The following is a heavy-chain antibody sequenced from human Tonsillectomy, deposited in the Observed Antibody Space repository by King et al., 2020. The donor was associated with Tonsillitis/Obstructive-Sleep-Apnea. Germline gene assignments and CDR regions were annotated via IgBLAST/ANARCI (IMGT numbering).Heavy chain of an antibody. CDR2: IYWDDDK. J-gene: IGHJ6*03. CDR1: GFSLSTSGVG. V-gene: IGHV2-5*02. Sequence: ITLQESGPTLVKPTQTLTLTCTFSGFSLSTSGVGVGWIRQPPGKALEWLALIYWDDDKRYSTSLKSRLTITKDTSKNQVVLTMTNMDPVYTAPYYCAHMFSPPESELRYYYYMYVWGKGTTFTVSS. CDR3: AHMFSPPESELRYYYYMYV. D-gene: IGHD1-26*01.